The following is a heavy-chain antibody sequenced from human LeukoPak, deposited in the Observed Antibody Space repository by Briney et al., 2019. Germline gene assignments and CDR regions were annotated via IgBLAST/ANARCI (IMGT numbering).Heavy chain of an antibody. J-gene: IGHJ3*02. CDR2: ISSDGNSK. Sequence: GGSLRLSCAASGFSFSSYSIHWVRQAPGKGLEWVAVISSDGNSKNFALSVKGRFAISRDNSKNTLFLQMNNLRSEDTALYYRARDHNWNLLGDAFDIWGQGTMVTVSS. V-gene: IGHV3-30*09. D-gene: IGHD1-20*01. CDR1: GFSFSSYS. CDR3: ARDHNWNLLGDAFDI.